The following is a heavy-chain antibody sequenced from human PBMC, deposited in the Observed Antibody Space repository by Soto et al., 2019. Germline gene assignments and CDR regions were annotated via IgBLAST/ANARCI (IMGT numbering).Heavy chain of an antibody. D-gene: IGHD2-15*01. Sequence: GGSLRLSCAASGFTFSSYSMNWVRQAPGKGLEWVSYISSSSSTIYYADSVKGRFTISRDNAKNSLYLQMNSLRAEDTAVYYCARVSRYCSGGSCYSVYAFDIWGQGTMVTVSS. CDR3: ARVSRYCSGGSCYSVYAFDI. CDR2: ISSSSSTI. V-gene: IGHV3-48*01. CDR1: GFTFSSYS. J-gene: IGHJ3*02.